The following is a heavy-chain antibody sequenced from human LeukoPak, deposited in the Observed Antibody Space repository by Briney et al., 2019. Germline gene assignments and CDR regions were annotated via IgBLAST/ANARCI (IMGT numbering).Heavy chain of an antibody. D-gene: IGHD2-21*01. V-gene: IGHV3-23*01. Sequence: GGSLRLSCAASGFTFSSYAMSWVRQAPGKGLEWVSVISGSGGSTYYADSVKGRFTISRDNSKNTLYLQMNSLRAEDTAVYYCAKDIDSLGAFDIWGQGTMVTVSS. CDR2: ISGSGGST. J-gene: IGHJ3*02. CDR1: GFTFSSYA. CDR3: AKDIDSLGAFDI.